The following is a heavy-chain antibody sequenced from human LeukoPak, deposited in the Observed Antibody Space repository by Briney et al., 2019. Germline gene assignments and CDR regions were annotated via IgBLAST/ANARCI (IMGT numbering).Heavy chain of an antibody. CDR2: IYYSGST. J-gene: IGHJ3*02. CDR1: GGSISSYY. V-gene: IGHV4-59*01. CDR3: ASGYCGGACQLGGVDM. D-gene: IGHD2-21*02. Sequence: PSETLSLTCTVSGGSISSYYWSWIRQPPGKVLEWIGYIYYSGSTNYNPSLKSRVTISVDTSKNQFSLKLSSVTAADTAVYYCASGYCGGACQLGGVDMWGQGTMVTVSS.